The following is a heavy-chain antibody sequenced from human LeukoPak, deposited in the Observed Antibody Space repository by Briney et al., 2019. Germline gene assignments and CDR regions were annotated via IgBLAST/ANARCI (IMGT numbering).Heavy chain of an antibody. CDR3: ANLLRWEPY. CDR1: GFTFSSYG. CDR2: ISYDGSNE. J-gene: IGHJ4*02. D-gene: IGHD4-23*01. V-gene: IGHV3-30*18. Sequence: PGKSLRLSCAASGFTFSSYGMHWVRQAPGKGLEWVAVISYDGSNEYYADSVKGRFTISRDNSKNTLYLQMNSLRAEDTAVYYCANLLRWEPYWGQGTLVTVSS.